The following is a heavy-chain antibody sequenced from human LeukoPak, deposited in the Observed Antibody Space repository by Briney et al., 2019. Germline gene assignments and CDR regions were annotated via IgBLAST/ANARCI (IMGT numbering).Heavy chain of an antibody. CDR2: INPNTGDT. CDR3: ARDWPGISLHFDL. D-gene: IGHD2-15*01. J-gene: IGHJ2*01. CDR1: GYTFTGYY. Sequence: ASVKVSCKASGYTFTGYYMHWVRQAPGQGLEWMGWINPNTGDTNFAQRFQGRVAMTRDTSLSTAYMDLSRLTSDDTAVYYCARDWPGISLHFDLWGRGTLITVSS. V-gene: IGHV1-2*02.